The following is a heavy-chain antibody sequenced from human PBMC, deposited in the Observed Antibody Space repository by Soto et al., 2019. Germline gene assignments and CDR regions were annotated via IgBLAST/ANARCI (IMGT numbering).Heavy chain of an antibody. CDR2: IIPILGIA. CDR3: ARVGDSSGFDTDASDI. CDR1: GGTFSSYT. V-gene: IGHV1-69*02. D-gene: IGHD3-22*01. J-gene: IGHJ3*02. Sequence: QVQLVQSGAEVKKPGSSVKVSCKASGGTFSSYTISWVRQAPGQGLEWMGRIIPILGIANYAQKFQGRVTITADKSTSTAYMELSSLRSEDTAVYYCARVGDSSGFDTDASDIWGQGTMVTVSS.